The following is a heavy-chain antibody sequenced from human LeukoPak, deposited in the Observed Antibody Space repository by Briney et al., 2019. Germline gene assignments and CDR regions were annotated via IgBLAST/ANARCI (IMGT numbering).Heavy chain of an antibody. CDR2: IYSGGST. J-gene: IGHJ4*02. V-gene: IGHV3-53*01. Sequence: PGGSLRLSCAASGFTVSSNYMSWVRQAPGKGLEWVSVIYSGGSTYYADSVKGRFTISRDKAKNTLYLQMNSLGAEDTAVYYCARTAYSTSSLGFWGQGTLVTVSS. D-gene: IGHD6-6*01. CDR3: ARTAYSTSSLGF. CDR1: GFTVSSNY.